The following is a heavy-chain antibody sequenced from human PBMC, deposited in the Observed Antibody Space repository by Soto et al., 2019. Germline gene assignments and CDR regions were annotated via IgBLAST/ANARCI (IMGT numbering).Heavy chain of an antibody. CDR2: ISGSGGST. V-gene: IGHV3-23*01. CDR3: AKGRPHSFKLVPPYYFDY. Sequence: PWGSLRLSCAASGFTFSSYAMSWVRQAPGKALEWVSAISGSGGSTYYADSVKGRFTISRDNSKNTLYLQMNSLRAEDTAVYYCAKGRPHSFKLVPPYYFDYWGQGTLVTVSS. J-gene: IGHJ4*02. CDR1: GFTFSSYA. D-gene: IGHD6-6*01.